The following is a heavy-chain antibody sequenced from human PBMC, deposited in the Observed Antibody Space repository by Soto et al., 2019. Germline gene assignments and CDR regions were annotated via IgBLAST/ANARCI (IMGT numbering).Heavy chain of an antibody. CDR2: MNPNSGNT. CDR1: GYTFTSYD. V-gene: IGHV1-8*01. Sequence: QVQLVQSGAEVKKPGASVKVSCKASGYTFTSYDINWVRQATGQGLEGMGWMNPNSGNTGYAQKFQGRVTMTRNTSISTAYMELSSLRSEDTAVYYCASCVVVAATAGGDAFDIWGQGTMVTVSS. D-gene: IGHD2-15*01. CDR3: ASCVVVAATAGGDAFDI. J-gene: IGHJ3*02.